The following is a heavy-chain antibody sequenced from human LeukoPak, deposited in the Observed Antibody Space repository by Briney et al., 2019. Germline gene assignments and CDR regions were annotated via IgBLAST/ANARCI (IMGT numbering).Heavy chain of an antibody. V-gene: IGHV4-39*01. D-gene: IGHD4-23*01. Sequence: SETLSLTCTVSGGSISSSSYYWGWIRQPPGKGLEWIGSIYYSGSTYYNPSLKSRVTISVDASKNQFSLKLSSVTAADTAVYYCARNYGGNVFESWGQGTLVTVSS. J-gene: IGHJ4*02. CDR3: ARNYGGNVFES. CDR2: IYYSGST. CDR1: GGSISSSSYY.